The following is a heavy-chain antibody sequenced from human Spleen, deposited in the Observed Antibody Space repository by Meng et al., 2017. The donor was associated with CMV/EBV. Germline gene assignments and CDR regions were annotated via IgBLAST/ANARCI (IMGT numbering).Heavy chain of an antibody. CDR1: GFTFDDYA. Sequence: GGSLRLSCAASGFTFDDYAMHWVRQAPGKGLEWVSGISWNSGTIGYADSVKGRFTISRDNAKNSLFLQMNSLRAEDTAVYYCTTDRVASGGARWYYFDYWGQGTLVTVSS. J-gene: IGHJ4*02. CDR2: ISWNSGTI. V-gene: IGHV3-9*01. CDR3: TTDRVASGGARWYYFDY. D-gene: IGHD3-10*01.